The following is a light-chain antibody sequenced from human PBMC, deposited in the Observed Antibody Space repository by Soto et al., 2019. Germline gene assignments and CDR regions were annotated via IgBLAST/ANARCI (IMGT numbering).Light chain of an antibody. CDR1: QSVNSN. J-gene: IGKJ1*01. CDR2: GAS. V-gene: IGKV3-15*01. CDR3: QQYKNWPWT. Sequence: TVMTQSPATLFVSPGEGATLSCRASQSVNSNLAWYQQKPGQAPRLLIHGASTRATGIPVKFSGSGSGTEFTLTIGSLQSEDFAVYYCQQYKNWPWTFGQGTKVEIK.